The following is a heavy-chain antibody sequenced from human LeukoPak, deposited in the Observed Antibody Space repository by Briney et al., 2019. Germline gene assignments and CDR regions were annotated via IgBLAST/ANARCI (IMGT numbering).Heavy chain of an antibody. D-gene: IGHD3-22*01. J-gene: IGHJ4*02. Sequence: ASVKVSCKASGGTFSSYAISWVRQAPGQGLEWMGRIIPIFGIASYAQKFQGRVTITADKSTSTAYMELCSLRSEDTAVYYCARDDSSGYYSTQGYYFDYWGQGTLVTVSS. V-gene: IGHV1-69*04. CDR3: ARDDSSGYYSTQGYYFDY. CDR2: IIPIFGIA. CDR1: GGTFSSYA.